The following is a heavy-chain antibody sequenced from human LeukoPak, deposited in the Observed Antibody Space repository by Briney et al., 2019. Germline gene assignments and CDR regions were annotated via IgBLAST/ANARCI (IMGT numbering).Heavy chain of an antibody. J-gene: IGHJ6*02. CDR3: AYGMDV. CDR2: IYYSGST. Sequence: PSETLSLTCTVSGGSISSYYWSWVRQPPGKGLEWVGYIYYSGSTNYNPSLKSRVTISVDTSKNQFSLKLSSVTAADTAVYYCAYGMDVWGQGTTVTVPS. CDR1: GGSISSYY. V-gene: IGHV4-59*01.